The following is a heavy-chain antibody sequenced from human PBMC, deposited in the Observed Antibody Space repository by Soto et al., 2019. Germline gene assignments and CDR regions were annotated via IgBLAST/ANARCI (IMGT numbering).Heavy chain of an antibody. CDR2: IYYSGST. Sequence: SETLSLTCTVSGGSISSSSYYWGWIRQPPGKGLEWIGSIYYSGSTYYNPSLKSRVTISVDTSKNQFSLKLSSVTAADTAVYYCARHPQRITGTTFWWFDPWGQGTLVTVSS. J-gene: IGHJ5*02. CDR1: GGSISSSSYY. D-gene: IGHD1-7*01. V-gene: IGHV4-39*01. CDR3: ARHPQRITGTTFWWFDP.